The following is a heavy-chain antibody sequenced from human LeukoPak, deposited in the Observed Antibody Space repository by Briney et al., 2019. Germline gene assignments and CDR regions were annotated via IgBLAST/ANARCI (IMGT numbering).Heavy chain of an antibody. CDR2: TYYRSKWYN. J-gene: IGHJ5*02. CDR3: ARGSRGYYYGSGRTTDWFDP. Sequence: SQTLSLTCAISGGSVSSNSAAWNWIRQSPSRGLEWLGRTYYRSKWYNDYAVSVKSRITISPDTSKNQFSLQLNSVTPEDTAVYCCARGSRGYYYGSGRTTDWFDPWGQGTLVTVSS. D-gene: IGHD3-10*01. V-gene: IGHV6-1*01. CDR1: GGSVSSNSAA.